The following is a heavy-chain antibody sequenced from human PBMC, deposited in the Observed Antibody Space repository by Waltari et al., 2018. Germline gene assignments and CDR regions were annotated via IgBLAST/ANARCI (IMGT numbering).Heavy chain of an antibody. V-gene: IGHV4-59*08. CDR3: ARHGGVAALYYFDY. J-gene: IGHJ4*02. Sequence: VQLQASGPRLVKPSETLSLPCSVPNGPIHSHFWSWIRQPPGKGLEWIGYMYSTGPTDYNPALGRRVTISVDTSKNQFSLRLSSVTAADTAVYYCARHGGVAALYYFDYWGQGTLVTVSS. CDR2: MYSTGPT. CDR1: NGPIHSHF. D-gene: IGHD6-6*01.